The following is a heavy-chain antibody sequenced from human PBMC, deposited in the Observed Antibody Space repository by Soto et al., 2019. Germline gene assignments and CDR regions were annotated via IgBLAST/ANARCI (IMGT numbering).Heavy chain of an antibody. D-gene: IGHD3-9*01. Sequence: GESLKISCKGSGYSFTSYWISWVRQMPGKGLEWMGRIDPSDSYTNYSPSFQGHVTISADKSISTAYLQWSSLKASDTAMYYCARDYDILTGFSDYYYGMDVWGQGTTVTVS. CDR3: ARDYDILTGFSDYYYGMDV. CDR1: GYSFTSYW. V-gene: IGHV5-10-1*01. J-gene: IGHJ6*02. CDR2: IDPSDSYT.